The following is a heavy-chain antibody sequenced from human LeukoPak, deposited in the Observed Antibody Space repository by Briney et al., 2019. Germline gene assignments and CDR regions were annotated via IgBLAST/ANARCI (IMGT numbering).Heavy chain of an antibody. D-gene: IGHD5-18*01. Sequence: GGSLRLSCTASGFTFSGHWIHWVRQPPGMGLVWASRINERGTDSMYAESVKGRFTISRDNAKDTVYLQMNSLRAEDTALYYCARVADTAMVTLTDLDYWGQGTLVTVSS. CDR1: GFTFSGHW. J-gene: IGHJ4*02. CDR2: INERGTDS. V-gene: IGHV3-74*03. CDR3: ARVADTAMVTLTDLDY.